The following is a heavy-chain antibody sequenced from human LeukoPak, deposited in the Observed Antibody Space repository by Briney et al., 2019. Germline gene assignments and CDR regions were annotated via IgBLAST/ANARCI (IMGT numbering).Heavy chain of an antibody. CDR2: ISGSGGST. J-gene: IGHJ6*03. Sequence: GGSLRLSCAASGFTFSSYAMSWVRQAPGKGLEWVSAISGSGGSTCYADSVKGRFTISRDNSKNTLYLQMNSLRAEDTAVYYCAKRIYCSSTSCYMDYYYYYMDVWGKGTTVTVSS. CDR3: AKRIYCSSTSCYMDYYYYYMDV. CDR1: GFTFSSYA. V-gene: IGHV3-23*01. D-gene: IGHD2-2*02.